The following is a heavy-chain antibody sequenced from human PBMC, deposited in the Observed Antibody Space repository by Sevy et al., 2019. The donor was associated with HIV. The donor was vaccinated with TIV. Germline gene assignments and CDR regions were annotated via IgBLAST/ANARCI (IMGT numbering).Heavy chain of an antibody. D-gene: IGHD3-9*01. V-gene: IGHV3-7*01. CDR1: GFTFSTYW. CDR2: IGPDESEK. CDR3: ARDLFGSGHDMLTGTHGLDL. J-gene: IGHJ6*02. Sequence: VGSLRLSCGASGFTFSTYWMTWVRQGPGRELEWVANIGPDESEKYTVNSVKGRFTVSRDNAKNSLYLQMHSLRAEDTAVYYCARDLFGSGHDMLTGTHGLDLWGQGTTVTVSS.